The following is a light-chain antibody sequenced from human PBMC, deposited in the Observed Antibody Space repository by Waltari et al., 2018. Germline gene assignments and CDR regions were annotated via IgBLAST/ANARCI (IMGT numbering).Light chain of an antibody. CDR1: QGVSSY. CDR2: DTS. V-gene: IGKV3-11*01. Sequence: EIVLTQSPATLSLSPGERATLSYRASQGVSSYLAWYQQKPGQAPRLLIYDTSTTATGIPARFSGSGSGTDFTLTISSLEPEDFAVYYCQQRNYWPLTFGGGTKVEIE. J-gene: IGKJ4*01. CDR3: QQRNYWPLT.